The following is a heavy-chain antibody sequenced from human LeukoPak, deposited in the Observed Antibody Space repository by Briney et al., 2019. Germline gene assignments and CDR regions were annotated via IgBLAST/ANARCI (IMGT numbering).Heavy chain of an antibody. Sequence: ASVKVSCKASGYTFTGYYMHWLRQAPGQGLEWMGWINPNSGGTNYAQKFQGRVTMTRDTSISTAYMELSSLRSEDTAVYYCAREGLRYYFDYWGQGTLVTVSS. CDR1: GYTFTGYY. J-gene: IGHJ4*02. CDR2: INPNSGGT. D-gene: IGHD4-17*01. CDR3: AREGLRYYFDY. V-gene: IGHV1-2*02.